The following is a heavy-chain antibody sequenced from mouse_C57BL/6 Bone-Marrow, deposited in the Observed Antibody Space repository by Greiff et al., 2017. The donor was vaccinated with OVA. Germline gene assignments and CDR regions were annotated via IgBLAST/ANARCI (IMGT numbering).Heavy chain of an antibody. V-gene: IGHV1-54*01. CDR2: INPGSGGT. Sequence: QVQLQQSGAELVRPGTSVKVSCKASGYAFTNYLIEWVKQRPGQGLEWIGVINPGSGGTNYNEKFKGKATLTADKSSSTAYMQLSSLTSEDSAVYFCARRSNWDEDYFDYWGQGTTLTVSS. D-gene: IGHD4-1*02. J-gene: IGHJ2*01. CDR3: ARRSNWDEDYFDY. CDR1: GYAFTNYL.